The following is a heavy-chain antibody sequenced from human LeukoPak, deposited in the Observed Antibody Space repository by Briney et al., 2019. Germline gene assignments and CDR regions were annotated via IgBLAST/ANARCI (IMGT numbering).Heavy chain of an antibody. J-gene: IGHJ3*01. CDR2: ISAFNGHT. Sequence: EASVKVSFKTSGYSLSNSTLGWVRQAPGQGLEWLGWISAFNGHTNTPHRIQARLTMTTDTATNTAFMELSSLRSDDTAVYYCARARKLYGDFGVGAFDLWGQGTLVTVS. CDR1: GYSLSNST. V-gene: IGHV1-18*01. CDR3: ARARKLYGDFGVGAFDL. D-gene: IGHD4-17*01.